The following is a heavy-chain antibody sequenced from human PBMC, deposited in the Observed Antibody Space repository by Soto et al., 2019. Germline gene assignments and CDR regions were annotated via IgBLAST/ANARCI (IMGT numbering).Heavy chain of an antibody. CDR3: ASNYFSDRSGYYGAFDY. CDR2: IIPTFGTP. D-gene: IGHD3-22*01. V-gene: IGHV1-69*01. CDR1: GGTLSSSA. Sequence: QVQLVQSGAEVKKPGSSVKVSCKASGGTLSSSAINWVRQAPGQGLEWMGGIIPTFGTPNYAQKFQARATITADESSSTAYMDLSSLKSEDTAVYYCASNYFSDRSGYYGAFDYWGQGTLVTVSS. J-gene: IGHJ4*02.